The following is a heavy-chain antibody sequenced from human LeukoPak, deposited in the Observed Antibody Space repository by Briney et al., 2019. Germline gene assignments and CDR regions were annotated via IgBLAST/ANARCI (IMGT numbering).Heavy chain of an antibody. CDR2: ISSGGTYE. CDR1: GFTFSNYA. Sequence: PGKSLRLSCAASGFTFSNYAMHWVRQAPGKGLEWVSLISSGGTYEYYADSVKGRFTISRDNAKNSLYLQMNSLRAEDTAVYYCARSSIPMIRGVSAVNYWGQGTLVTVSS. D-gene: IGHD3-10*01. CDR3: ARSSIPMIRGVSAVNY. J-gene: IGHJ4*02. V-gene: IGHV3-30*07.